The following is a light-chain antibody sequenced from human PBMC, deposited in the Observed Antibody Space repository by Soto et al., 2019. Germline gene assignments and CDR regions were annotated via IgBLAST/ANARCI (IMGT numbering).Light chain of an antibody. CDR1: SSDVGAYDS. J-gene: IGLJ1*01. CDR2: KGT. Sequence: QSALAQPASVSGSPGQSITISCTGTSSDVGAYDSVSWYQQHPHKAPQVIIYKGTRRPSGVSNRFSGSTSGNAASLTISGLHADDEADYFCCSSAPESTYVFGTGTKVTVL. CDR3: CSSAPESTYV. V-gene: IGLV2-23*01.